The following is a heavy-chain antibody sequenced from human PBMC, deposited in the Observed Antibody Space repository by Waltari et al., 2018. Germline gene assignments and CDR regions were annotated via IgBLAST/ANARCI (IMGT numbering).Heavy chain of an antibody. CDR1: GYTFTSYD. Sequence: QVQLVQSGAEVKKPGASVKVSCKASGYTFTSYDINWVRQATGQGLEWMGWINTNTGNPTYAQGFTGRFVFSLDTSVSTAYLQISSLKAEDTAVYYCARDQPAEYFQHWGQGTLVTVSS. CDR3: ARDQPAEYFQH. CDR2: INTNTGNP. V-gene: IGHV7-4-1*02. J-gene: IGHJ1*01.